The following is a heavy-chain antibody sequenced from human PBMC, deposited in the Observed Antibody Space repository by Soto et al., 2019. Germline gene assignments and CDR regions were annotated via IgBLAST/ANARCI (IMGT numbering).Heavy chain of an antibody. CDR1: GYTFTSYG. Sequence: QVQLVQSGAEVKKPGASVKVSCKASGYTFTSYGISWVRQAPGQGLEWMGWISAYNGNTNYAQKLQGRVTMTTDTSTSQASMELRSLRSDATAVYYCPRAGDSTHKAPFDYWGQGTLVTVSS. CDR2: ISAYNGNT. CDR3: PRAGDSTHKAPFDY. D-gene: IGHD3-22*01. V-gene: IGHV1-18*01. J-gene: IGHJ4*02.